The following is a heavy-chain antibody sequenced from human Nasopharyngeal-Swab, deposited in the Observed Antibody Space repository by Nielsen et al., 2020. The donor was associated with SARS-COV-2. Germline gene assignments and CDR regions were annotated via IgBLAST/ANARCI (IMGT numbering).Heavy chain of an antibody. J-gene: IGHJ3*02. CDR3: ARDRWPIVVVPAASDAFDI. D-gene: IGHD2-2*01. Sequence: WVRQAPGQGLEWMGIINPSGGSTSYAQKFQGRVTMTRGTSTSTVYMELSSLRSEDTAVYYCARDRWPIVVVPAASDAFDIWGQGTMVTVSS. V-gene: IGHV1-46*01. CDR2: INPSGGST.